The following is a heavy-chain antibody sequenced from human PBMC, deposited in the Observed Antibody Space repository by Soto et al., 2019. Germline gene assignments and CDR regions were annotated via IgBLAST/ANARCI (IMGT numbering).Heavy chain of an antibody. J-gene: IGHJ3*02. CDR2: IYYSGTT. Sequence: SETLSLTCAVSGGSISSGGYSWRWIRQPPGKGLEWIGYIYYSGTTNYNPTLKSRITILVDTSENQFSLKLTSVTAADTAVYYCARHTDDILTGNEALDIWGQGTVVTVS. V-gene: IGHV4-61*08. CDR3: ARHTDDILTGNEALDI. D-gene: IGHD3-9*01. CDR1: GGSISSGGYS.